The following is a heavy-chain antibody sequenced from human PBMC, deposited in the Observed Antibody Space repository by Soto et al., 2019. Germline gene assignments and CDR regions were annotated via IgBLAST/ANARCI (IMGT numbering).Heavy chain of an antibody. D-gene: IGHD4-17*01. Sequence: QVQLVQSGAEVKKPGASVKVSCKASGYTFTNYGISWVRQAPGQGLEWMGWISAYNGNTNYAQKPQGRGNMAKDPSTSQGHLGPRGLRSDDTAVYYLARGATVETGSYWGPGTLVNGSS. CDR3: ARGATVETGSY. V-gene: IGHV1-18*01. CDR2: ISAYNGNT. J-gene: IGHJ4*02. CDR1: GYTFTNYG.